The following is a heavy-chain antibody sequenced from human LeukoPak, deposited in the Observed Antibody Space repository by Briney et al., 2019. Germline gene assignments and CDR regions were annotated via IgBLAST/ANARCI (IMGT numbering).Heavy chain of an antibody. CDR2: ISSSGSTI. CDR3: ARGGYCSGGSCYRRLINWFDP. CDR1: GFTFSDYY. V-gene: IGHV3-11*04. J-gene: IGHJ5*02. Sequence: KPGGSLRLSCAASGFTFSDYYMSWIRQAPGKGLEWVSYISSSGSTIYYADSVKGRFTISRDNAKNSLYLQMNSLRAEDTAVYYCARGGYCSGGSCYRRLINWFDPWGQGTLVTVSS. D-gene: IGHD2-15*01.